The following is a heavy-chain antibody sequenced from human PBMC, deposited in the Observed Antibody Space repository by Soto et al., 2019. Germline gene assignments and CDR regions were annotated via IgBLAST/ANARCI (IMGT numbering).Heavy chain of an antibody. Sequence: GGSLRLSCTASGFTFNTYGMHWVRQAPGKGLEWVSAVSGTGTTTYYADSVKGRFFISRDNSKNTLYMQMNSLRAEDTAVYYCARPRGYSYGPFDYWGQGTLVTVSS. V-gene: IGHV3-23*01. D-gene: IGHD5-18*01. J-gene: IGHJ4*02. CDR1: GFTFNTYG. CDR2: VSGTGTTT. CDR3: ARPRGYSYGPFDY.